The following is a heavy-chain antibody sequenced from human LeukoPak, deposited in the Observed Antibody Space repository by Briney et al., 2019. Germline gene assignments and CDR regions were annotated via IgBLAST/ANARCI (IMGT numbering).Heavy chain of an antibody. D-gene: IGHD1-26*01. CDR3: VKVSSTVGATYFDY. Sequence: PGGSLRLSCSASGFTFSTYAMHWVRQAPGEELEYISGVTSDGGTTYHADPVKGRFTISRDNSKNTLYLQMSSLRVEDTAVYYCVKVSSTVGATYFDYWGQGTLVTVSS. V-gene: IGHV3-64D*06. J-gene: IGHJ4*02. CDR2: VTSDGGTT. CDR1: GFTFSTYA.